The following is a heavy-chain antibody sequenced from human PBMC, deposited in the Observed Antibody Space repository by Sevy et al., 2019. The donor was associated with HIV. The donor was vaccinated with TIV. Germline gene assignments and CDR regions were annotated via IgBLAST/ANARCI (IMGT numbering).Heavy chain of an antibody. CDR1: GFTFSGSA. CDR3: TSVSRITIFGVVIQEDY. D-gene: IGHD3-3*01. V-gene: IGHV3-73*01. CDR2: IRSKANSYAT. J-gene: IGHJ4*02. Sequence: GGSLRLSCAASGFTFSGSAMHWVRKASGKGLEWVGRIRSKANSYATAYAASVKGRFTISRDDSKNTAYLQMNSLKTEDTAVYYCTSVSRITIFGVVIQEDYWGQGTLVTVSS.